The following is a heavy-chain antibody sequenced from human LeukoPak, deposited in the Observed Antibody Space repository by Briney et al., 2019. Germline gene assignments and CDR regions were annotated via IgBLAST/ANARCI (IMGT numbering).Heavy chain of an antibody. V-gene: IGHV3-9*01. CDR2: ISWNSGSI. J-gene: IGHJ4*02. Sequence: LSLTCTVSGGSISGHYCHWIRQPPGQGLEWVSGISWNSGSIGYADSVKGRFTISRDNAKNSLYLQMNSLRAEDTALYYCAKALYGSGSYWSPFDYWGQGTLVTVSS. CDR1: GGSISGHY. D-gene: IGHD3-10*01. CDR3: AKALYGSGSYWSPFDY.